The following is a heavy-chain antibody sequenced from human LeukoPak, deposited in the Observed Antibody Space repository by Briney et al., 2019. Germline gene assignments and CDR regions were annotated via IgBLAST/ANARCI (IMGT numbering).Heavy chain of an antibody. Sequence: GGSLRLSCVASGITFSNYAVSWVRQAPGKGLEWVSGISGSGVSTFYADSVKGRFTISRDNSKNTLYLQMDSLRAEDTAVYYCAKQKTVTARGTNQIDFWGQGTLVTVSS. CDR1: GITFSNYA. V-gene: IGHV3-23*01. D-gene: IGHD4-11*01. J-gene: IGHJ4*02. CDR3: AKQKTVTARGTNQIDF. CDR2: ISGSGVST.